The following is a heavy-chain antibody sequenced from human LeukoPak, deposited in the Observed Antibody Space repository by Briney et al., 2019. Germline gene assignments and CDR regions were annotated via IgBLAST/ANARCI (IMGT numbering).Heavy chain of an antibody. D-gene: IGHD6-13*01. Sequence: SETLSLTCTVSSASISTYYWSWIRQPPGKGLEWIGYIYYSGSTYYNPSLTSRVTISVDPSKNQFSLKLSSVTAADTAVYYCASTTIAAAGTIDYWGQGTLVTVSS. V-gene: IGHV4-59*08. J-gene: IGHJ4*02. CDR2: IYYSGST. CDR1: SASISTYY. CDR3: ASTTIAAAGTIDY.